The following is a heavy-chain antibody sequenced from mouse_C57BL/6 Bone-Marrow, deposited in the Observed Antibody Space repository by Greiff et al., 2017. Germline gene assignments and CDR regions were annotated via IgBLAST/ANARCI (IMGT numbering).Heavy chain of an antibody. D-gene: IGHD1-1*01. J-gene: IGHJ2*01. CDR1: GYTFTDYY. Sequence: VQLQQSGPELVKPGASVKISCKASGYTFTDYYMNWVKQSHGKSLEWIGDINPNNGGTSYNQKFKGKATLTVDKSSSTAHMELRSLTSEDSAVYYCARGVTTVVFDYWGQGTTLTVSS. CDR2: INPNNGGT. V-gene: IGHV1-26*01. CDR3: ARGVTTVVFDY.